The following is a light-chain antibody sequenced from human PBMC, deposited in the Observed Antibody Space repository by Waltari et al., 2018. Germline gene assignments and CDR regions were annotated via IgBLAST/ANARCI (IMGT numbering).Light chain of an antibody. Sequence: DIVMTQSPDSLTVSLGERATINCKSSQCVINSADNKNKLAWYQQKAGQPPKLCISLASTRESGVPDRFSGSGSGTDFTLTISSLQAEDVAVYYCQQYYRVPFTFGPGTKVDIK. CDR2: LAS. CDR1: QCVINSADNKNK. J-gene: IGKJ3*01. CDR3: QQYYRVPFT. V-gene: IGKV4-1*01.